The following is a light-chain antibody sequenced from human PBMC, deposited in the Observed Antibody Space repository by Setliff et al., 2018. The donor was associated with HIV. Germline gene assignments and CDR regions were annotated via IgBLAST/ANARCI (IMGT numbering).Light chain of an antibody. CDR3: SSYAITNTLP. J-gene: IGLJ1*01. CDR2: EVR. Sequence: QSVLTQPASVSGSPGQSITISCTGTSSDVGGYNYVSWYQQHPGKAPKLIIYEVRNRSSGVSNRFSGSKSGNTASLTISGLQAEDEADYYCSSYAITNTLPFGTGTKV. V-gene: IGLV2-14*01. CDR1: SSDVGGYNY.